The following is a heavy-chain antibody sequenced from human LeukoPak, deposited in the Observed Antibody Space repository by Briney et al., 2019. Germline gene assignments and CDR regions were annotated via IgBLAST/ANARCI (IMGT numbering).Heavy chain of an antibody. V-gene: IGHV3-21*01. CDR1: GFTFGSHT. J-gene: IGHJ4*02. Sequence: GGSLRLSCAASGFTFGSHTMNWVRQAPGKGLEWASSITSSSSYIFYADSVKGRFTISRDNAKNSLFLQMNSLRVEDTAVYYCASVGGEVGTTARGYWGQGALVTVSS. CDR3: ASVGGEVGTTARGY. D-gene: IGHD1-26*01. CDR2: ITSSSSYI.